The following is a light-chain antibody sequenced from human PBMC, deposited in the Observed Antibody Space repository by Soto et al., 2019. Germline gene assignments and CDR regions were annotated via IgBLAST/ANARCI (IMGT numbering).Light chain of an antibody. V-gene: IGLV1-47*01. Sequence: QSVLTQPPSASGTPGQRVTISCSGSSSNIGSNYVYWYQQFPGTAPKLLIYRNNQRPSGVPERFSGSKSGTSASLAISGLRSEDEADYYCATWDDSLSGWVFGGGTKVTVL. J-gene: IGLJ3*02. CDR1: SSNIGSNY. CDR3: ATWDDSLSGWV. CDR2: RNN.